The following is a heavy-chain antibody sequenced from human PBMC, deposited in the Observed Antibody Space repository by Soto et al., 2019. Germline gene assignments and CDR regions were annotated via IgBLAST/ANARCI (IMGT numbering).Heavy chain of an antibody. CDR1: GGSISSGGYY. V-gene: IGHV4-31*03. J-gene: IGHJ5*02. CDR3: ARSVVVPAARKLHWFDP. CDR2: IYSSGST. D-gene: IGHD2-2*01. Sequence: SETLSLTGTVSGGSISSGGYYWSWIREHPGKGLEWIGYIYSSGSTYYNPSLKSRLTISVDTSKNHFSLKLSSVTAADTAVYYCARSVVVPAARKLHWFDPWGQGTLVTVSS.